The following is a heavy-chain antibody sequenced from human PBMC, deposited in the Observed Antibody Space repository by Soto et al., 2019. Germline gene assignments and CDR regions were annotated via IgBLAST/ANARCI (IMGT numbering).Heavy chain of an antibody. CDR3: ARDTTRLEH. CDR1: GFTFSNYW. Sequence: GSLRLSCATSGFTFSNYWIHWVRQAPGEGLVWVSRINPDATTINYADSVKGRFTVSRDNAKNTLYLQMNSLRAEDTALYYCARDTTRLEHWGQGTLVTVSS. J-gene: IGHJ4*02. D-gene: IGHD1-1*01. CDR2: INPDATTI. V-gene: IGHV3-74*01.